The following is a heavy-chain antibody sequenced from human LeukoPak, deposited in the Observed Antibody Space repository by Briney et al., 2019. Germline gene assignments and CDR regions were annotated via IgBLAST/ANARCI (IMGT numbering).Heavy chain of an antibody. CDR2: ISWNSGSI. D-gene: IGHD6-13*01. CDR1: GFTFDDYA. J-gene: IGHJ4*02. CDR3: AKDGSLGSWSWDYFDY. V-gene: IGHV3-9*01. Sequence: GGSLRLSCAASGFTFDDYAMHWVRQAPGKGLEWVSGISWNSGSIGYADSVKGRFTISRDNAKNSLYLQMNSLRAEDTALYYCAKDGSLGSWSWDYFDYWGQGTLVTVSS.